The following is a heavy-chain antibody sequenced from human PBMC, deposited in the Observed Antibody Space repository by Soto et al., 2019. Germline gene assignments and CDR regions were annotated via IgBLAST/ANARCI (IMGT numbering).Heavy chain of an antibody. CDR1: GGSISSSSYY. J-gene: IGHJ5*02. CDR2: IYYSGST. V-gene: IGHV4-39*01. Sequence: SETLSLTCTVSGGSISSSSYYWGWIRQPPGKGLEWIGSIYYSGSTYYNPSLKSRVTISVDTSKNQFSLKLSSVTAADTAVYYCAGPRIAAVGGDWFDPWGQGTLVTVSS. CDR3: AGPRIAAVGGDWFDP. D-gene: IGHD6-13*01.